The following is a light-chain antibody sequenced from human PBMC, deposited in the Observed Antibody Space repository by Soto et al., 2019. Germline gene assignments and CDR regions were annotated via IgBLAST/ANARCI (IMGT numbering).Light chain of an antibody. J-gene: IGLJ3*02. CDR3: CSYAGSHTWV. Sequence: QSALTQPRSVSGSPGQSVTISCTGTSSDVGDYDFVSWYQQHPGKVPKLMIFDVSERPSGVPDRFSGSKSGNAASLTISGLQAEDEALYYCCSYAGSHTWVFGGGTQLTVL. CDR2: DVS. CDR1: SSDVGDYDF. V-gene: IGLV2-11*01.